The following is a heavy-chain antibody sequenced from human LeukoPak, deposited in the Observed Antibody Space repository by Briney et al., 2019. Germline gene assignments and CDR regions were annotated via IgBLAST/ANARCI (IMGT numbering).Heavy chain of an antibody. CDR2: ISGSGGST. CDR1: GFTFSSYA. Sequence: GGYLRLSCAASGFTFSSYAMSWVCQAPGKGLEWVSAISGSGGSTYYADSVKGRFTISRDNSKNTLYLQMNSLRAEDTAVYYCAKATYYDFWSGYVTRGYFQHWGQGTLVTVSS. V-gene: IGHV3-23*01. J-gene: IGHJ1*01. CDR3: AKATYYDFWSGYVTRGYFQH. D-gene: IGHD3-3*01.